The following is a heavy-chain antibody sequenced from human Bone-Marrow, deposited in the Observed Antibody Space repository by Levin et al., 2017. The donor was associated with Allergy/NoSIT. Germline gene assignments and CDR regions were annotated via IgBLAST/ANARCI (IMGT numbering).Heavy chain of an antibody. CDR3: ARGRSYGTAMVTQRGEYYGMDV. CDR1: GYTFTSYD. Sequence: ASVKVSCKASGYTFTSYDINWVRQATGQGLEWMGWMNPNSGNTGYAQKFQGRVTMTRNTSISTAYMELSSLRSEDTAVYYCARGRSYGTAMVTQRGEYYGMDVWGQGTTVTVSS. J-gene: IGHJ6*02. D-gene: IGHD5-18*01. V-gene: IGHV1-8*01. CDR2: MNPNSGNT.